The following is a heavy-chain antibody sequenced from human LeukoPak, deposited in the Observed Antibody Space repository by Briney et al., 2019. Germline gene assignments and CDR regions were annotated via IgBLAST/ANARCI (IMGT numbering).Heavy chain of an antibody. CDR1: GSSISNYY. D-gene: IGHD6-19*01. V-gene: IGHV4-59*08. CDR3: ARHEGLARPFDY. Sequence: SETLSLTCSVSGSSISNYYWSWIRQSPGKGLEWIGYIYSTGSTDYNPSLKSRVTISVETSKNQFSLRLSSVTAADTAVYFCARHEGLARPFDYWGQETLVPVSS. J-gene: IGHJ4*02. CDR2: IYSTGST.